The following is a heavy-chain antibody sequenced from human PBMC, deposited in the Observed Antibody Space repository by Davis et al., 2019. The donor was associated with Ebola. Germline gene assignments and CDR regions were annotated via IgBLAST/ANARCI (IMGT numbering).Heavy chain of an antibody. CDR1: AGSISSSIYY. CDR3: AGGISIAARMGY. Sequence: MPSETLSLTCTVSAGSISSSIYYWGWIRQPPGKGLEWIGAIYYSGSTYYNPSLKSRVTISVDTSKNQFSLKLSSVTAADTAVYYCAGGISIAARMGYWGQETLVTVSS. D-gene: IGHD6-6*01. CDR2: IYYSGST. J-gene: IGHJ4*02. V-gene: IGHV4-39*07.